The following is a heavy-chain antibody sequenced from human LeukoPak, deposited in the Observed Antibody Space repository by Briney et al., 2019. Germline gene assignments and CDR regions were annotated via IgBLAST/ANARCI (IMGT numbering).Heavy chain of an antibody. J-gene: IGHJ4*02. CDR1: GFTVSSNY. V-gene: IGHV3-64D*09. CDR2: ISSNGGSS. CDR3: VKITSVTGGDC. Sequence: GGSLRLSCADSGFTVSSNYMRWVRQAPGKGLEYVSGISSNGGSSFYADSVKGRFTISRDNSKNTLYLQMSSLRAEDTAVYYCVKITSVTGGDCWGQGTRLTVSS. D-gene: IGHD1-1*01.